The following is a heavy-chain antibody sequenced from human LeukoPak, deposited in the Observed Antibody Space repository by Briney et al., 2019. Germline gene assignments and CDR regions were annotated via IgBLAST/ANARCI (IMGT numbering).Heavy chain of an antibody. CDR3: AKDGGYSGYDPFAFDI. D-gene: IGHD5-12*01. Sequence: GGSLRLSCAASGFTFSSYAMHWVRQAPGKGLEWVAFIRYDGSNKYYADSVKGRFTISRDNSKNTLYLQMNSLRAEDTAVYYCAKDGGYSGYDPFAFDIWGQGTMVTVSS. CDR2: IRYDGSNK. J-gene: IGHJ3*02. CDR1: GFTFSSYA. V-gene: IGHV3-30*02.